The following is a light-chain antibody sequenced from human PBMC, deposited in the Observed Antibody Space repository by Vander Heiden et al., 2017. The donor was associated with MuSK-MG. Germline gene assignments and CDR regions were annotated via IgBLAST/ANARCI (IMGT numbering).Light chain of an antibody. CDR1: QSISKF. CDR3: LQSSITPLT. V-gene: IGKV1-39*01. CDR2: AAS. Sequence: DIQMTQSPSPLSASVGDRITITCRASQSISKFLNWYQQKPGKAPKLLIYAASSLQSGVPSKFSGSGSGTDFTLTISSPQPEDSATYYCLQSSITPLTFGGGTKVEIK. J-gene: IGKJ4*01.